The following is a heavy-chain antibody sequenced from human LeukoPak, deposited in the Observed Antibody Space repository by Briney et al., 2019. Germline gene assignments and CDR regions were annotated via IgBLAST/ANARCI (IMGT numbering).Heavy chain of an antibody. V-gene: IGHV3-23*01. CDR2: VLGSGSAT. CDR3: ARREVGVAAYYFDY. Sequence: GGSLRLSCAASGFTFSNYAMSWVRRAPGKGLEWVSGVLGSGSATYYADSVKGRFTISRDNSKNTLYLQMNSLRAEDAAVYYCARREVGVAAYYFDYWGQGTLVTVSS. CDR1: GFTFSNYA. D-gene: IGHD6-19*01. J-gene: IGHJ4*02.